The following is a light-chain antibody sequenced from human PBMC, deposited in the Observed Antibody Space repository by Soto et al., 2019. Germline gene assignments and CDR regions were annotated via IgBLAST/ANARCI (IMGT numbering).Light chain of an antibody. J-gene: IGKJ3*01. CDR1: KRVSSSY. V-gene: IGKV3-20*01. CDR3: QQYGSSAFT. Sequence: DNVVTQSPGTLSLSPGERATLSCRASKRVSSSYLAWYQQKPGQAPKLLINGASSRATDIPDRFNGGGSGSYFTLIISRLEPEDFAVYYCQQYGSSAFTFGPGNKVDIK. CDR2: GAS.